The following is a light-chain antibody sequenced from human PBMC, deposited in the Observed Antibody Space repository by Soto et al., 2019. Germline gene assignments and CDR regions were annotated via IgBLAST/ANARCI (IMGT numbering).Light chain of an antibody. V-gene: IGKV3-20*01. CDR1: QSVSSSY. CDR2: GAS. CDR3: QQYGSSPPAYT. Sequence: EIVLTQSPGTLSLSPGERATISCRASQSVSSSYLARNQQKPSQAPRLLIYGASNRATGIPDRFSGSGSGTDFTLTISRLEPEDFAVYYCQQYGSSPPAYTFGQGTK. J-gene: IGKJ2*01.